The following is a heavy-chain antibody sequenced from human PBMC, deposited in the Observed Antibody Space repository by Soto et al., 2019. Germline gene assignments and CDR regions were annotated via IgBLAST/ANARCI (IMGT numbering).Heavy chain of an antibody. Sequence: GGSLRLSCAASGFTFSSYGMHWVRQAPGKGLEWVAVISYDGSNKYYADSVKGRFTISRDNSKNTLYLQMNSLRAEDTAVYYCAKVGCSTSCYYFDYWGQGTLVTVSS. D-gene: IGHD2-2*01. CDR1: GFTFSSYG. V-gene: IGHV3-30*18. CDR3: AKVGCSTSCYYFDY. CDR2: ISYDGSNK. J-gene: IGHJ4*02.